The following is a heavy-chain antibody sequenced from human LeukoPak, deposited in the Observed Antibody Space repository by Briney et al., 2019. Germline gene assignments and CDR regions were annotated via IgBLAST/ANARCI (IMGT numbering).Heavy chain of an antibody. CDR3: ARAGYQLQLERHYYGMDV. CDR2: IIPIFGTA. V-gene: IGHV1-69*13. J-gene: IGHJ6*02. Sequence: SVKVSCTASGGTFSSYAISWVRQAPGQGLEWMGGIIPIFGTANYAQKFQGRVTITADESTSTAYMELSSLRSEDTAVYYCARAGYQLQLERHYYGMDVWGQGTTVTVSS. D-gene: IGHD2-2*01. CDR1: GGTFSSYA.